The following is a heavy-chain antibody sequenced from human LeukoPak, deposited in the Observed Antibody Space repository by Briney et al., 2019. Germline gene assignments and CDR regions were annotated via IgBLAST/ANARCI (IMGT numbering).Heavy chain of an antibody. CDR2: IYYSGST. CDR3: ARGSVADFWSGYYIRKYYFDY. Sequence: SETLSITCTVSGGSISSYYWSWIRQPPGKGLEWIGYIYYSGSTNYNPSLKSRVTISVDTSKNQFSLKLSSVTAADTAVYYCARGSVADFWSGYYIRKYYFDYWGQGTLVTVSS. CDR1: GGSISSYY. J-gene: IGHJ4*02. D-gene: IGHD3-3*01. V-gene: IGHV4-59*12.